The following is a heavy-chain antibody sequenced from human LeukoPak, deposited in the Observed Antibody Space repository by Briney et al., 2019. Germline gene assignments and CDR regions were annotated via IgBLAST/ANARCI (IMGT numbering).Heavy chain of an antibody. V-gene: IGHV3-9*01. CDR1: GFVFDDYA. CDR2: ISWNRGSI. CDR3: AKGAGYDPRTYGMDV. J-gene: IGHJ6*02. D-gene: IGHD5-12*01. Sequence: PGRSLRLSCAASGFVFDDYAMPWVRHAPGKGLEWVSGISWNRGSIGYADSVKGRFTISRDNAKNSLYLQMNSLRDEDTALYYCAKGAGYDPRTYGMDVWGQGTTVTVSS.